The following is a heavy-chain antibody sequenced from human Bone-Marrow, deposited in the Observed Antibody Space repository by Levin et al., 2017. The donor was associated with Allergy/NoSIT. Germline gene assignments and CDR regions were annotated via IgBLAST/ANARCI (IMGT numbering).Heavy chain of an antibody. J-gene: IGHJ3*02. CDR2: INPNSGGT. D-gene: IGHD3-22*01. Sequence: ASVKVSCKASGYTFTDYYMNWVRQAPGQGLEWMGWINPNSGGTNYAQKFQGRVTMTRDTSISTAYMELSGMRSDDTAVYYCARDPDYYDRAFDTWGQGTMVTVSS. CDR1: GYTFTDYY. CDR3: ARDPDYYDRAFDT. V-gene: IGHV1-2*02.